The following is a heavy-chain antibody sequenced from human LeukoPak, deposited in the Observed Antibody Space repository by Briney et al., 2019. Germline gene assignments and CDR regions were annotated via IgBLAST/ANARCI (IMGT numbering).Heavy chain of an antibody. V-gene: IGHV3-15*01. CDR1: GFTFRNAW. J-gene: IGHJ4*02. D-gene: IGHD2-15*01. Sequence: TGGSLRLSCAASGFTFRNAWMNWVRQGPGKGLEWVGRMRSKTDGGTTDYAAPVKGRFTISRDDSKNTLYLQMNSLKTEDTAVYYCTTQGIMVVAAVDYWGQGTLVTVSS. CDR3: TTQGIMVVAAVDY. CDR2: MRSKTDGGTT.